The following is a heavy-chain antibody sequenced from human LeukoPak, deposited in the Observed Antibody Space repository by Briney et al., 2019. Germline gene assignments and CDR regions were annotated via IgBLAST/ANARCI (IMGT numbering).Heavy chain of an antibody. Sequence: PSETLSLTCTVSGGSISSYYWSWIRQPPGKGLEWIGYIYYSGSTNYNPSLKSRVTISVDTSKNQFSLKLSSVTAADTAVYYCARGGGIWFGELLNDYWGQGTLVTVSS. CDR3: ARGGGIWFGELLNDY. V-gene: IGHV4-59*12. CDR2: IYYSGST. D-gene: IGHD3-10*01. J-gene: IGHJ4*02. CDR1: GGSISSYY.